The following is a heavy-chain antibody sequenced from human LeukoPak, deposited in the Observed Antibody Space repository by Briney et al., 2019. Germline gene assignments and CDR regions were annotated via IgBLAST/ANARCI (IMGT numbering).Heavy chain of an antibody. CDR2: ISYDGSNK. CDR1: GFTFSSYG. J-gene: IGHJ4*02. V-gene: IGHV3-30*18. Sequence: GRSLRLSCAASGFTFSSYGMHWVRQAPGKGLEWVAVISYDGSNKYYADSVKGRFTIPRDNSKNTLYLQMNSLRAEDTAVYYCAKDLSNSSGWPKLDYWGQGTLVTVSS. CDR3: AKDLSNSSGWPKLDY. D-gene: IGHD6-19*01.